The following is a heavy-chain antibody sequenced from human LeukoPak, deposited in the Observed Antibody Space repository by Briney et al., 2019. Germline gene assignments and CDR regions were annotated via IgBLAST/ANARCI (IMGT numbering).Heavy chain of an antibody. V-gene: IGHV3-33*01. CDR3: ARGLGYDILTGYYIGGYYFDY. D-gene: IGHD3-9*01. J-gene: IGHJ4*02. CDR2: IWYDGSNK. Sequence: GGSLRLSCAASGFTFSSYGMHWVRQAPGEGLEWVAVIWYDGSNKYYADSVKGRFTISRDNSKNTLYLQMNSLRAEDTAVYYCARGLGYDILTGYYIGGYYFDYWGQGTLVTVSS. CDR1: GFTFSSYG.